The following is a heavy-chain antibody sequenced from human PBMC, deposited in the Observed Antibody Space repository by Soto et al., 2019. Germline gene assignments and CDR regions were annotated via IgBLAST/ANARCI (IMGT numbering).Heavy chain of an antibody. CDR1: GYTFTSYG. J-gene: IGHJ3*02. CDR3: ARDKIVVVSFAPGNDAFDI. V-gene: IGHV1-18*04. Sequence: VASVKVSCKASGYTFTSYGISWVRQAPGQGLEWMGWISAYNGNTNYAQKLQGRVTMTTDTSTSTAYMELRSLRSDDTAVYYCARDKIVVVSFAPGNDAFDIWGQGTMVTVSS. D-gene: IGHD2-2*01. CDR2: ISAYNGNT.